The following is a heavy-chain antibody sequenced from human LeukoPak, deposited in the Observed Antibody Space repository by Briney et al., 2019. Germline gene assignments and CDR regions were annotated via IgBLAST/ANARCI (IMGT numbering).Heavy chain of an antibody. D-gene: IGHD1-20*01. Sequence: ASVKVSCKASGYTFTSYYMHWVRQAPGQGLEWMGIINPSGGSTSYAQKFQGRVTMTRDMSTSTVYMELSSLRSEDTAVYYCARDYAITGTTGYYYYMDVWGKGTTVTVSS. CDR3: ARDYAITGTTGYYYYMDV. CDR1: GYTFTSYY. J-gene: IGHJ6*03. CDR2: INPSGGST. V-gene: IGHV1-46*01.